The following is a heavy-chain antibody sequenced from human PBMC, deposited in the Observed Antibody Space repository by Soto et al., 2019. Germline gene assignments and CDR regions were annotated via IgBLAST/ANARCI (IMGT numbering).Heavy chain of an antibody. J-gene: IGHJ6*02. Sequence: GGSLRLSCAASGFTFSSYAMSWVRQAPGKGLEWVSAISGSGGSTYYADSVKGRFTISRDNSKNKLYLQMNSLRAEDTAVYYCAKDVYTGMVPLYYYYGMDVWGQGTTVTVSS. D-gene: IGHD5-18*01. CDR3: AKDVYTGMVPLYYYYGMDV. CDR1: GFTFSSYA. V-gene: IGHV3-23*01. CDR2: ISGSGGST.